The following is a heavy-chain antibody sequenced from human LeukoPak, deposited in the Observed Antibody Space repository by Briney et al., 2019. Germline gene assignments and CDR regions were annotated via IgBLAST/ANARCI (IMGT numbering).Heavy chain of an antibody. CDR1: GGSFNGYY. J-gene: IGHJ4*02. CDR3: ARGGWNKFDY. D-gene: IGHD1-1*01. CDR2: INHSGST. Sequence: SETLSLTCAVYGGSFNGYYWSWIRQPPGKGLEWIGEINHSGSTNYNPSLKSRVTISVDTSKNQFSLKLSSVTAADTVVYYCARGGWNKFDYWGQGTLVTVSS. V-gene: IGHV4-34*01.